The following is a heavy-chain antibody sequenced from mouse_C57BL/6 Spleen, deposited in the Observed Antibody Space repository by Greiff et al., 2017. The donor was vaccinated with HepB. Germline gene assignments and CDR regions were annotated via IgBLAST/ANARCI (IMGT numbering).Heavy chain of an antibody. V-gene: IGHV14-4*01. CDR2: IDPDNGDT. Sequence: EVQLQQSGAELVRPGASVKLSCTASGFNIKDDYMHWVKQRPEQGLEWIGWIDPDNGDTEYASKFQGKATITADTSSNTAHLQLSSLTSEDTAVDYSTTGGDYWGQGTTLTVCS. CDR3: TTGGDY. CDR1: GFNIKDDY. J-gene: IGHJ2*01.